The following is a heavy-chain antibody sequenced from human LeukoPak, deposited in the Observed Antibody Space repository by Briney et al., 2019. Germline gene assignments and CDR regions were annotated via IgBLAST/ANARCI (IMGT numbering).Heavy chain of an antibody. D-gene: IGHD4-17*01. Sequence: GGSLRLSCAASGFTFTRHWMGWVRQAPGKGLEWVASVKKDGNQYSVDSVKGRFIISRDNARNSLSLQMSSLRVEDTAIYFCARGPDYGDRLDYFDYWGQGTLVTVSS. V-gene: IGHV3-7*01. CDR2: VKKDGNQ. CDR3: ARGPDYGDRLDYFDY. CDR1: GFTFTRHW. J-gene: IGHJ4*02.